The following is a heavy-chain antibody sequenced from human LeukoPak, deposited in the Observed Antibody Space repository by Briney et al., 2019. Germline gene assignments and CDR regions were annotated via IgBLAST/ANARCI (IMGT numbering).Heavy chain of an antibody. D-gene: IGHD6-19*01. Sequence: SETLSLTCTVSGGSISSYYWSWIRQPPGKGLEWIGYIYYSGSTNYNPSLKSRVTISVDTSKNQFSLKLSSVTAADTAVYYCARGARIAVAGTRGRYGMDVWGQGTTVTVSS. CDR3: ARGARIAVAGTRGRYGMDV. CDR1: GGSISSYY. J-gene: IGHJ6*02. CDR2: IYYSGST. V-gene: IGHV4-59*01.